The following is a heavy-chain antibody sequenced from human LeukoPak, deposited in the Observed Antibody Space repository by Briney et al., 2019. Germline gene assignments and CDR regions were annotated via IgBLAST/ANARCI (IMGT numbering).Heavy chain of an antibody. CDR3: ARALYDTSGYYYGDFDY. V-gene: IGHV3-64*01. D-gene: IGHD3-22*01. Sequence: GGSLRLSCAASGFTFSTYAMHWVRQAPGKGLEYFSAINSDGSSTYYANSVKGRFTISRDNSKNTLYLQMGSLRADDMAVYYCARALYDTSGYYYGDFDYWGQGTLVTVSS. J-gene: IGHJ4*02. CDR2: INSDGSST. CDR1: GFTFSTYA.